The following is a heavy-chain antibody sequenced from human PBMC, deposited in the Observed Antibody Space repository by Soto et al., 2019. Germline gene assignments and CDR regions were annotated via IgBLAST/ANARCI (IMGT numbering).Heavy chain of an antibody. CDR2: IYYSGST. CDR1: GGSISSGGYY. D-gene: IGHD3-10*01. J-gene: IGHJ6*02. V-gene: IGHV4-31*03. CDR3: ARDRSITMAMNYYYYGMDV. Sequence: SETLSLTCTVSGGSISSGGYYWSWIRQHPGKGLEWIGYIYYSGSTYYNPSLKSRVTISVDTSKDQFSLKLSSVTAADTAVYYCARDRSITMAMNYYYYGMDVWGQGTTVTVSS.